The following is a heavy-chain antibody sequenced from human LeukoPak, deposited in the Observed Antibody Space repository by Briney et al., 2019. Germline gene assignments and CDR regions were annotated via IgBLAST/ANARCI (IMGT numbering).Heavy chain of an antibody. D-gene: IGHD3-10*01. CDR1: GYTLTELS. CDR3: ATARITYYGSGSYSHFDY. J-gene: IGHJ4*02. CDR2: FDPEDGET. V-gene: IGHV1-24*01. Sequence: ASVKVSCKVSGYTLTELSMHWVRQAPGKGLEWMGGFDPEDGETIYAQKFQGRVTMTEDTSTDTAYMELSSLRSEDTAVYYCATARITYYGSGSYSHFDYWGPGTLVTVSS.